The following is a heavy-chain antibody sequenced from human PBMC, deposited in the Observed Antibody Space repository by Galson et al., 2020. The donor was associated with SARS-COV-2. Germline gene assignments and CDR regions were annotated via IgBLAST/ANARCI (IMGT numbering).Heavy chain of an antibody. CDR1: GYSFTSYF. V-gene: IGHV5-51*01. D-gene: IGHD3-10*01. Sequence: GESLKISCKGSGYSFTSYFIGWVRQMPGKALEWMGIIYPGDSHTRYSPSLQGQVTISADMSISTAYLQWSSLKASDTAMYYCARRYGSGSYSYFDYWGQGTLVTVSS. J-gene: IGHJ4*02. CDR3: ARRYGSGSYSYFDY. CDR2: IYPGDSHT.